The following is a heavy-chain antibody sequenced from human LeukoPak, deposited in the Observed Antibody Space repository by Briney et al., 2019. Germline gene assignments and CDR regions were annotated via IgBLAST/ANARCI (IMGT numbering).Heavy chain of an antibody. Sequence: SETLSLTCTVSGGSISSGGYYWSWIRQPPGKGLEWIGYIYHSGSTYYNPSLKSRVTISVDRSKNQFSLKLSSVTAADSAVYYCARARGSTFGVVTPWGQGTLVTVSS. V-gene: IGHV4-30-2*01. D-gene: IGHD3-3*01. CDR1: GGSISSGGYY. J-gene: IGHJ5*02. CDR3: ARARGSTFGVVTP. CDR2: IYHSGST.